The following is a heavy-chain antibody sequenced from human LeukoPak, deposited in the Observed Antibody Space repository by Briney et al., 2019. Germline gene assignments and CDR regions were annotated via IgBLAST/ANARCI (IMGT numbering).Heavy chain of an antibody. CDR1: GYTFTGSY. V-gene: IGHV1-2*02. D-gene: IGHD1-1*01. CDR2: INPYSGAT. CDR3: TREDDNSYDAFDI. Sequence: ASVTVSCKASGYTFTGSYMHWVRQAPGQGLEWMGWINPYSGATNYAQKFQGRITMTRDTSISTAYMELSRLRSDDTAVYYCTREDDNSYDAFDIWSQGTMVTVSS. J-gene: IGHJ3*02.